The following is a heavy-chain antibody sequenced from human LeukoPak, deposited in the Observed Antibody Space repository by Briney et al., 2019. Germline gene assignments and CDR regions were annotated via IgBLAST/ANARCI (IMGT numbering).Heavy chain of an antibody. CDR2: ISGSGGST. V-gene: IGHV3-23*01. Sequence: GGSLRLSCAASGFTFSSYAMSWVRQAPGKGLEWVSAISGSGGSTYYADSVKGWFTISRDNSKNTLYLQMNSLRAEDTAVYYCAKSGLLWFRELWGALSFDSWGQGTLVTVSS. CDR3: AKSGLLWFRELWGALSFDS. J-gene: IGHJ4*02. D-gene: IGHD3-10*01. CDR1: GFTFSSYA.